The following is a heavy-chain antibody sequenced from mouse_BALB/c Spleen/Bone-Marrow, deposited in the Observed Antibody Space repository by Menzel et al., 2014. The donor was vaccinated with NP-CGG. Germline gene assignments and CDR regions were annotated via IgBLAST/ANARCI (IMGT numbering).Heavy chain of an antibody. D-gene: IGHD3-1*01. CDR1: GFSFSMYW. J-gene: IGHJ2*01. Sequence: VKLVESGADLVRPGSSVKISCKTSGFSFSMYWMNWVKQGPGQGLEWIGQIYPGDGDTEYNGRFKGKATLTADKSSSTAYMQLSSLTSEDSAVYFCARSGGEGFADWGQGTTLTVSS. CDR3: ARSGGEGFAD. CDR2: IYPGDGDT. V-gene: IGHV1-80*01.